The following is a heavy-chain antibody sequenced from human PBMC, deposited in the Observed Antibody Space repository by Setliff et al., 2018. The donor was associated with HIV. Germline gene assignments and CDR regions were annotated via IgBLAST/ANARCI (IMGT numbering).Heavy chain of an antibody. D-gene: IGHD3-22*01. CDR1: GGTFNNYA. V-gene: IGHV1-69*11. Sequence: ASVKVSCKASGGTFNNYAISWLRQAPGQGLVWMGKIIPILGTANYAQRFQGRVTMTADESTSTVYMELNSLSSEDTAMYYCARSSTPDTRAYYPDYWGQGTLVTVSS. CDR3: ARSSTPDTRAYYPDY. J-gene: IGHJ4*02. CDR2: IIPILGTA.